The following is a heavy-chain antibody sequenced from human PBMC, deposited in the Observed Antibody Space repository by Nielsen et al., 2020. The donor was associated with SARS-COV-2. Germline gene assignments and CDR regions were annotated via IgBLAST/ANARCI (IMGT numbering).Heavy chain of an antibody. V-gene: IGHV3-43D*03. Sequence: GGSLRLSCAGSGFTFGDYAMHWVRQAPGKGLEWVSLISWDGGSTFYVDSVKGRFTISRDNNKNSLYLQMNSLRAEDTAFYYCAKDRSSYSSRGADYWGQGTLVTVSS. CDR1: GFTFGDYA. CDR2: ISWDGGST. D-gene: IGHD3-10*01. J-gene: IGHJ4*02. CDR3: AKDRSSYSSRGADY.